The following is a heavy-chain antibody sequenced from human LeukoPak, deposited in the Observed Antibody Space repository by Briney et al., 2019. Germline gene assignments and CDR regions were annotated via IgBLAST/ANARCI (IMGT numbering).Heavy chain of an antibody. CDR1: GFSFSSYW. V-gene: IGHV3-7*01. J-gene: IGHJ6*03. D-gene: IGHD3-22*01. Sequence: GGSLRVSCAASGFSFSSYWMTWVRQAPGKGLEWVANIRQDGNEKYYVDSVKGRFTISRDNAKSSLYLQMNSLRAEDTAVYYCAKYYYDSRPEVYMDVWGKGTTVTVSS. CDR2: IRQDGNEK. CDR3: AKYYYDSRPEVYMDV.